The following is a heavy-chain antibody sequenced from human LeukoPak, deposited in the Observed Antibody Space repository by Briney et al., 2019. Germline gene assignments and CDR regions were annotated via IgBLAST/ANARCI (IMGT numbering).Heavy chain of an antibody. CDR2: IYYSGST. Sequence: SETLSLTCTASGGSISSSSYYWGWIRQPPGKGLEWIGSIYYSGSTYYNPSLKSRVTISVDTSKNQFSLKLSSVTAADTAVYYCASVLNNAFDIWGQGTMVTVSS. D-gene: IGHD2-15*01. CDR1: GGSISSSSYY. V-gene: IGHV4-39*07. J-gene: IGHJ3*02. CDR3: ASVLNNAFDI.